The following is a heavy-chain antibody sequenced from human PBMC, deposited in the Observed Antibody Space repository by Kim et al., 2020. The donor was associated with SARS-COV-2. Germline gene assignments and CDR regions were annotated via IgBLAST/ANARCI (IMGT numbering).Heavy chain of an antibody. D-gene: IGHD3-16*01. J-gene: IGHJ4*02. V-gene: IGHV3-23*01. Sequence: GGSLRLSCVASGFIFTSYPMTWIRQAPGKGLEWVAAVSGTGESLYYADSVKGRFTISRDNSQNTVDLHMGSLRVDDTAIYYCAKVGLALDWGQGTLVTVSS. CDR1: GFIFTSYP. CDR3: AKVGLALD. CDR2: VSGTGESL.